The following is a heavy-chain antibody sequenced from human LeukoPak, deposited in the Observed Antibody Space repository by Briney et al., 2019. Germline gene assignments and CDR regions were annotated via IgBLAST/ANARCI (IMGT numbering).Heavy chain of an antibody. D-gene: IGHD3-10*01. CDR3: TRSMGNYYGSGSYYLPFDY. Sequence: GGSLRLSCAASGFTFSSYGMHWVRQAPGKGLEWVAFIRYDGSNKYYADSVKGRFTISRDNSKNTLYLQMNSLRAEDTAVYYCTRSMGNYYGSGSYYLPFDYWGQGTLVTVSS. J-gene: IGHJ4*02. V-gene: IGHV3-30*02. CDR1: GFTFSSYG. CDR2: IRYDGSNK.